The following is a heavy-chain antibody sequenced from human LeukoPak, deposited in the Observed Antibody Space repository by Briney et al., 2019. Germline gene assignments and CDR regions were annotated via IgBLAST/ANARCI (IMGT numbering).Heavy chain of an antibody. J-gene: IGHJ4*02. CDR2: IVGGGGNT. CDR3: AKAESESCTGTTCYPFAY. Sequence: GGSLRLSCAASGFTFSSYAMNWVRRAPGKRLEWVSSIVGGGGNTYYADSVKGRFTISRDNSKNTLYLQMNSLRAEDTAVYYCAKAESESCTGTTCYPFAYWGQGTLVTVSS. CDR1: GFTFSSYA. V-gene: IGHV3-23*01. D-gene: IGHD2-2*01.